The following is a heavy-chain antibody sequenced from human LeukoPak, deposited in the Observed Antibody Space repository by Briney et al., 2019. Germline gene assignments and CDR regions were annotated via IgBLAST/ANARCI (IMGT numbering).Heavy chain of an antibody. V-gene: IGHV3-64*01. D-gene: IGHD6-19*01. CDR1: GFTFSTYS. J-gene: IGHJ4*02. CDR3: ARWGGRYPFDY. CDR2: ITSNGGKT. Sequence: GGSLRLSCAASGFTFSTYSMHWVRQAPGKGLEFVSAITSNGGKTYYANSVKGRFTISRDNSKNTLYLQMGSLRAEDMAVYYCARWGGRYPFDYWGQGTLVTVSS.